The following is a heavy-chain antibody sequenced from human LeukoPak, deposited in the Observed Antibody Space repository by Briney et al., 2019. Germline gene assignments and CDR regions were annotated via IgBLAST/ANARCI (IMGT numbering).Heavy chain of an antibody. CDR1: GGSINNYY. Sequence: SETLSLTCTVSGGSINNYYWSWIRQPAGKGLEWIGRIYSSGSTNYNPSLQSRVTMSVDTTKNQFSLKLRSVTAADTAVYYCARGSSGWYSIDYWGQGTLVTVSS. CDR3: ARGSSGWYSIDY. J-gene: IGHJ4*02. V-gene: IGHV4-4*07. D-gene: IGHD6-19*01. CDR2: IYSSGST.